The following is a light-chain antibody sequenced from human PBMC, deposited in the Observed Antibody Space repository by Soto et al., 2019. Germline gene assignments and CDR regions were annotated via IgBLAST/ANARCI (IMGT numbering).Light chain of an antibody. V-gene: IGLV2-11*01. CDR2: DVN. J-gene: IGLJ2*01. CDR1: SGDIGAYNY. CDR3: QSYDSSTVV. Sequence: QSALTQPRSVSGSPGQSVTFSCTGTSGDIGAYNYVSWYQFHPGKAPKMIIYDVNKRPSGVPDRFSGSKSGNTASLTISWLQAEDEADYYCQSYDSSTVVFGGGTKLTVL.